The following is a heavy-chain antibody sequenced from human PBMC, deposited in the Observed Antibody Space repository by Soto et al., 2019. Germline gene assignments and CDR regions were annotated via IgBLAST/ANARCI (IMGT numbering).Heavy chain of an antibody. CDR1: GASVISTKW. CDR3: ARGRVTMVRGVIGIYNWFDP. Sequence: SETLSLTCAVSGASVISTKWWSWVRQSPGKGLEWIGEIHHSETTNYNPSLESRVTISVDTSKNQFSLKLSSVTAADTAVYYCARGRVTMVRGVIGIYNWFDPWGQGTLVTVSS. V-gene: IGHV4-4*02. D-gene: IGHD3-10*01. CDR2: IHHSETT. J-gene: IGHJ5*02.